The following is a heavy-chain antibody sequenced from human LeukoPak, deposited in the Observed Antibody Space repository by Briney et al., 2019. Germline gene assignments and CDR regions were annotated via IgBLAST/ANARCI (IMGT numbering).Heavy chain of an antibody. CDR3: AKEGTDFWSGYYTSPFDY. J-gene: IGHJ4*02. Sequence: PGGSLRLSCAASGFTFSSYWMSWVRQAPGKGLEWVSAISGSGGSTYYADSVKGRFTISRDNSKNTLYLQMNSLRAEDTAVCYCAKEGTDFWSGYYTSPFDYWGQGTLVTVSS. V-gene: IGHV3-23*01. D-gene: IGHD3-3*01. CDR1: GFTFSSYW. CDR2: ISGSGGST.